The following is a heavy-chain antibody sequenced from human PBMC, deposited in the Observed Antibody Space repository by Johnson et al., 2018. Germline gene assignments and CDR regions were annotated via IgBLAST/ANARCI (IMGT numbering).Heavy chain of an antibody. CDR1: GYTFTSYA. D-gene: IGHD3-22*01. CDR3: ARAYYDDSSGYLYYYYYMDG. V-gene: IGHV1-3*01. J-gene: IGHJ6*03. Sequence: QVQLVQSGAEVKKPGASVKVSCKASGYTFTSYAMHWVRQAPGQRLEWMGWINAGNGNTKYSQKFQGRVTITRDTSASTAYMELSSLRSEDTAVYYCARAYYDDSSGYLYYYYYMDGWGKGTTVTVSS. CDR2: INAGNGNT.